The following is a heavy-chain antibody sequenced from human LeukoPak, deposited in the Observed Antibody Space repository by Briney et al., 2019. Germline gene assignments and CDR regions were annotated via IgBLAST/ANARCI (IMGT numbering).Heavy chain of an antibody. J-gene: IGHJ4*01. Sequence: PSETLSLTCTVSGGSISSYYWSWIRQPPGKGLEWIGYIYYSGSTNCNPSLKSRVTISVDTSKNQFSLKLSSVTAADTAVYYCARHMGLGYTYFYPYFDYWGQAAPVTVSS. D-gene: IGHD1-1*01. CDR2: IYYSGST. CDR1: GGSISSYY. V-gene: IGHV4-59*08. CDR3: ARHMGLGYTYFYPYFDY.